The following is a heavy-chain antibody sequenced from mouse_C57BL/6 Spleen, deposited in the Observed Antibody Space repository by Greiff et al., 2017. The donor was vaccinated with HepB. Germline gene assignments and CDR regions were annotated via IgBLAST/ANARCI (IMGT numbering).Heavy chain of an antibody. Sequence: QVQLQQPGAELVKPGASVKMSCKASGYTFTSYWITWVKQRPGQGLEWIGDIYPGSGSTNYNEKFKSKATLTVATSSSTAYMQLSSLTSEDSAVYYCARRLWSYYFDYWGQGTTLTVSS. J-gene: IGHJ2*01. CDR1: GYTFTSYW. V-gene: IGHV1-55*01. D-gene: IGHD1-1*02. CDR2: IYPGSGST. CDR3: ARRLWSYYFDY.